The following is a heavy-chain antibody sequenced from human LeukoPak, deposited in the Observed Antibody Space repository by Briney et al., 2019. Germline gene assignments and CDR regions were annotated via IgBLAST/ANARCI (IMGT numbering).Heavy chain of an antibody. CDR1: GFTVSSNY. CDR2: IYSGGGT. Sequence: GGSLRLSCAASGFTVSSNYMSWVRQAPGKGLEWVSVIYSGGGTYYSDSVRGRFTISRDKSKNKLDLQMNSLRVEDTAVYYCARVIRGGVDYWGQGTLVTVSS. CDR3: ARVIRGGVDY. V-gene: IGHV3-53*01. J-gene: IGHJ4*02. D-gene: IGHD3-10*01.